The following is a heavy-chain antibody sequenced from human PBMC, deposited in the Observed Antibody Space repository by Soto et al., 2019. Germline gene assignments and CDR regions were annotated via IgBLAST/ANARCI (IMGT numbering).Heavy chain of an antibody. Sequence: GGSLRLSCAASGVIFGNHGMTGVRQAPGRALEWVSTINANAIDTHYADPVKGRFTIPRDNSKTTLDLQMNSLRAEDTAIYYCVSWVSAHFDFWGPGTLVTVSS. J-gene: IGHJ4*01. V-gene: IGHV3-23*01. CDR2: INANAIDT. CDR1: GVIFGNHG. D-gene: IGHD2-8*01. CDR3: VSWVSAHFDF.